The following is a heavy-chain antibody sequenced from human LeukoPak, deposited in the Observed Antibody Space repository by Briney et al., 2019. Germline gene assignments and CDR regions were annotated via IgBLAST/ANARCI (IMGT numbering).Heavy chain of an antibody. CDR3: AKEIRPNDC. J-gene: IGHJ4*02. Sequence: PGGSLRLSCAASGLTFSSHGMCWVRQAPGRGLEWVSSISIGGDTTYSDSVKGRFTISRDNSKNTLYLQLDSLRAEDTAIYYCAKEIRPNDCWGQGALVTVSS. V-gene: IGHV3-23*01. D-gene: IGHD4-17*01. CDR1: GLTFSSHG. CDR2: ISIGGDTT.